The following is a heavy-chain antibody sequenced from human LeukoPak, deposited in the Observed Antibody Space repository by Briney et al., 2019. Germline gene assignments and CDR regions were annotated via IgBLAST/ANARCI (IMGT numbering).Heavy chain of an antibody. Sequence: SETLSLTCTVSGGSISSYYWSWIRQPSGKGLEWIGYIYYSGSTNYNPSLKSRVTISVDTSKNQFSLKLSSVTAADTAVYYCARDLGSSSSGFDYWGQGTLVTVSS. CDR1: GGSISSYY. CDR3: ARDLGSSSSGFDY. J-gene: IGHJ4*02. CDR2: IYYSGST. D-gene: IGHD6-6*01. V-gene: IGHV4-59*01.